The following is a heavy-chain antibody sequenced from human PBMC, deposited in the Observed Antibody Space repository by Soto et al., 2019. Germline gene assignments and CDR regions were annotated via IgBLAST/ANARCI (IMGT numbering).Heavy chain of an antibody. CDR2: ISGSGGST. J-gene: IGHJ4*02. V-gene: IGHV3-23*01. CDR1: GFTFSSYA. CDR3: ARDGTGIQLWLLY. D-gene: IGHD5-18*01. Sequence: EVQLLESGGGLVQPGGSLRLSCAASGFTFSSYAMSWVRQAPGKGLEWVSAISGSGGSTYYADSVKGRFTISRDNSKNTLYLQMNSLRAEDTAVYYCARDGTGIQLWLLYWGQGTLVTVSS.